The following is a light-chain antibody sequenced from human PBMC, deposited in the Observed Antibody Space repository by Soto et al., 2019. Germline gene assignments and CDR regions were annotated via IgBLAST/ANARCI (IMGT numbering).Light chain of an antibody. CDR2: TAS. CDR3: QHSYSIPFT. Sequence: DIQMTQSPSSLSSSVGDRVTITCRASQNIYSYLNWYQQKPGTAPKLLVYTASNLQRGVPSKFSGSGSGTDFTRTISSLQPEDFATYYCQHSYSIPFTFGQGTKLEI. J-gene: IGKJ2*01. V-gene: IGKV1-39*01. CDR1: QNIYSY.